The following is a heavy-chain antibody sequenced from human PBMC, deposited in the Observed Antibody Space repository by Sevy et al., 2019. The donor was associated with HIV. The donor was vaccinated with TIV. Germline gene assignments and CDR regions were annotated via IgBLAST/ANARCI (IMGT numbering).Heavy chain of an antibody. Sequence: GGSLRLSCAASGFTFSTYWMTWVRQAPGKGLEWVANINHDGSKKNYVDSMKGRFTISRDNAKSSLYVQMNSLRAEDTAVYYCARVGIFEGSESHFRFIDYWGQGILVTVSS. CDR1: GFTFSTYW. J-gene: IGHJ4*02. V-gene: IGHV3-7*01. CDR2: INHDGSKK. D-gene: IGHD3-10*01. CDR3: ARVGIFEGSESHFRFIDY.